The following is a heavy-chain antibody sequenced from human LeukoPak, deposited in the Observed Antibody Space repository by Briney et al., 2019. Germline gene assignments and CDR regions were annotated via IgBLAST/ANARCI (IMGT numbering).Heavy chain of an antibody. V-gene: IGHV4-38-2*02. Sequence: PSETLSLTCTVSGCSISSGYYWGWIRQPPGKGLEWIGTIYHSGSTYYNPSLKSRVTISVDTSKNQFSLRLSSVTAADTAVYYCARHHWDSSSVDYWGQGTLVTVSS. CDR2: IYHSGST. CDR3: ARHHWDSSSVDY. J-gene: IGHJ4*02. CDR1: GCSISSGYY. D-gene: IGHD6-6*01.